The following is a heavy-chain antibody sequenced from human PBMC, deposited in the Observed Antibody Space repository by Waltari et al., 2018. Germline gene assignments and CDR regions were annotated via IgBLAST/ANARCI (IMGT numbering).Heavy chain of an antibody. V-gene: IGHV4-59*12. Sequence: QVQLQESSPGLVKPSETRSLTCTVSGGYISSYYWSWIRQPPGKGLEWSGYIYYSGSTNHNPSLKSRVTLSVDTPMNQFSLTLSSVFASDTAVYYCARDRGQQQLVTHYFDFWGQGTLVTVSS. J-gene: IGHJ4*02. CDR1: GGYISSYY. CDR3: ARDRGQQQLVTHYFDF. CDR2: IYYSGST. D-gene: IGHD6-13*01.